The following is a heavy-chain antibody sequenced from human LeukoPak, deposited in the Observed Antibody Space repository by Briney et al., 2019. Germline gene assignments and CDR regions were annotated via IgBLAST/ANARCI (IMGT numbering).Heavy chain of an antibody. V-gene: IGHV3-21*01. CDR1: GFTFGSYS. CDR2: ISSSSSYI. J-gene: IGHJ4*02. Sequence: GGSLRLSCAASGFTFGSYSMNWVRQAPGKGLEWVSSISSSSSYIYYADSVKGRFTISRDNAKNSLYLQMNSLRAEDTAVYYCAREASIVVRCSDYWGQGTLVTVSS. CDR3: AREASIVVRCSDY. D-gene: IGHD6-6*01.